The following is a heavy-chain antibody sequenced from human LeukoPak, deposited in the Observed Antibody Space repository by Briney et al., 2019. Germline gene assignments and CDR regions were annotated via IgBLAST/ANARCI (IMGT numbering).Heavy chain of an antibody. CDR2: INGDGRTA. Sequence: PGGSLRLSCAASGFTFSSYAMSWVRQAPGEGLVWVSRINGDGRTATYADSVKGRFTISRDNSKNTLYLQMNSLRAEDTAVYYCAKDGYSSGCYVTLDYWGQGTLVTVSS. J-gene: IGHJ4*02. V-gene: IGHV3-23*01. CDR3: AKDGYSSGCYVTLDY. CDR1: GFTFSSYA. D-gene: IGHD6-19*01.